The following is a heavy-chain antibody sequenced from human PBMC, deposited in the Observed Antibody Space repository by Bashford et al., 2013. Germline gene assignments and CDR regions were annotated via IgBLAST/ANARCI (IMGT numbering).Heavy chain of an antibody. V-gene: IGHV3-30*02. J-gene: IGHJ4*02. CDR2: IWYDGSKK. CDR1: GFTFSHSG. Sequence: GGSLRLSCAASGFTFSHSGMHWVRQAPGKGLEWVAIIWYDGSKKYYADSVKGRFTISRDNSKNTLYLQLNSLRAEDTAVYYCARELPPYSGSYYGLESWGQGTLVTVSS. CDR3: ARELPPYSGSYYGLES. D-gene: IGHD1-26*01.